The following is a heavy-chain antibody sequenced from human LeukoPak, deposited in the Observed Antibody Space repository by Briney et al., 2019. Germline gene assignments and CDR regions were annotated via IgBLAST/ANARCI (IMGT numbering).Heavy chain of an antibody. Sequence: GALRLPRAASGLHLSSHRMLGVRPARGKGLEWGAYISRSSRYIHSVNPVKGRFTITRDNAKNAQYLQMNSLRAEDTAVDYCASGSSGYYYGVAFDIWGQGTMVTVSS. D-gene: IGHD3-22*01. J-gene: IGHJ3*02. CDR2: ISRSSRYI. CDR1: GLHLSSHR. V-gene: IGHV3-21*01. CDR3: ASGSSGYYYGVAFDI.